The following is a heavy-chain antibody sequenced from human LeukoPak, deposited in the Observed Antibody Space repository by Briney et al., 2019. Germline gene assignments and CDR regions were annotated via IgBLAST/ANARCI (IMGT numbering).Heavy chain of an antibody. J-gene: IGHJ4*02. D-gene: IGHD3-3*01. CDR2: ISYDGSNK. V-gene: IGHV3-30-3*01. Sequence: GGSLRLSCAASGFTFSSYAMHWVRQAPGKGLEWVAVISYDGSNKYYADSVKGRFTISRDNSKNTLYLQMDSLRAEDTAVYYCARDRWSAGLPFDYWGQGTLVTVSS. CDR1: GFTFSSYA. CDR3: ARDRWSAGLPFDY.